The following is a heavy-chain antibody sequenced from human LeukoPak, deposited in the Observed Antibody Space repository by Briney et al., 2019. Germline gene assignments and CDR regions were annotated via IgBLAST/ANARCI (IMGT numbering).Heavy chain of an antibody. CDR1: GFTFSNYT. J-gene: IGHJ4*02. D-gene: IGHD3-22*01. Sequence: GGSLRLSCAASGFTFSNYTMSWVRQAPGKGLEWVSGITGSGGGTYYADSVKGRCTISRDNSKKPLYLQMNSLRAEDTAVYYCAKDGSGYYPNYFDYWGQGTLVTVSS. CDR2: ITGSGGGT. CDR3: AKDGSGYYPNYFDY. V-gene: IGHV3-23*01.